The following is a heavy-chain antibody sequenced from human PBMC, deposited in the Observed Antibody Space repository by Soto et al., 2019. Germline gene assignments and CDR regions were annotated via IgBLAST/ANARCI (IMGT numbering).Heavy chain of an antibody. CDR2: ISGSGTTT. J-gene: IGHJ4*02. CDR3: VKYFVDTGGGSGWPWSLAS. D-gene: IGHD2-15*01. V-gene: IGHV3-23*01. Sequence: EVQLLESGGGLVQPGGSLRLSCAASGFTFSKSAMSWVRQAPGKGLEWVAAISGSGTTTYSADSVRGRFTISRDNSNNKLYLKMISPRPEDTALYYCVKYFVDTGGGSGWPWSLASWGQGTLVTVSS. CDR1: GFTFSKSA.